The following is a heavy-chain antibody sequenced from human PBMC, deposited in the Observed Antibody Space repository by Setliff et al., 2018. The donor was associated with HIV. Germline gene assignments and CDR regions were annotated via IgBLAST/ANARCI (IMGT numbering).Heavy chain of an antibody. D-gene: IGHD1-7*01. CDR2: INHSGST. CDR1: GGSISSYD. Sequence: SETLSLTCSVSGGSISSYDWSWIRQPPGKGLEWIGEINHSGSTNYNPSLKSRVTISVDTSKNQFSLKLSSVTAADTAVYYCARALGSRYNWNYRYWYFDLWGRGTLVTVSS. CDR3: ARALGSRYNWNYRYWYFDL. J-gene: IGHJ2*01. V-gene: IGHV4-34*01.